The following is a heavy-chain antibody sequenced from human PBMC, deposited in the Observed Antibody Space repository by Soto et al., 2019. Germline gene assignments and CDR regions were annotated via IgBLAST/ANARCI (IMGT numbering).Heavy chain of an antibody. Sequence: EVQLVESGGDLVQRGGSLRLSCAASGFDVSNTDMSWVRQAPGKGLEWVSVIYSGGYTNYADSVKGRFIVSRDSPKNALDLQMDSPRAEDTAVYYCAREDIIVIAAPEYYFDYWGQGTLVTVSS. V-gene: IGHV3-66*01. J-gene: IGHJ4*02. CDR1: GFDVSNTD. CDR3: AREDIIVIAAPEYYFDY. D-gene: IGHD2-21*01. CDR2: IYSGGYT.